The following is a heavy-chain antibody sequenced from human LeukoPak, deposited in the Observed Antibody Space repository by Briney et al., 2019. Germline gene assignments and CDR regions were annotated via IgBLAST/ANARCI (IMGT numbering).Heavy chain of an antibody. CDR1: GGTFSSYA. D-gene: IGHD2-2*02. V-gene: IGHV1-69*13. CDR2: IIPIFGTA. J-gene: IGHJ6*03. CDR3: ARGDIVVVPAAINRYYYYYMDV. Sequence: ASVKVSCKASGGTFSSYAISWVRQAPGQGLEWMGGIIPIFGTANYAQKFQGRVTITADESTSTAYMELSSLRSEGTAVYYCARGDIVVVPAAINRYYYYYMDVWGKGTTVTISS.